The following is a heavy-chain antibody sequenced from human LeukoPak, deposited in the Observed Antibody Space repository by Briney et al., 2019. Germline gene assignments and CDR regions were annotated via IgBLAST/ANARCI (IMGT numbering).Heavy chain of an antibody. J-gene: IGHJ4*02. V-gene: IGHV4-34*01. CDR1: GGSFSGYY. CDR2: INHSGST. CDR3: ARRSSSWYFY. D-gene: IGHD6-13*01. Sequence: SETLSLTCAVYGGSFSGYYRSWIRQPPGKGLEWIGEINHSGSTNYNPSLKSRVTISVDTSKNQFSLKLSSVTAADTAVYYCARRSSSWYFYWGQGTLVTVSS.